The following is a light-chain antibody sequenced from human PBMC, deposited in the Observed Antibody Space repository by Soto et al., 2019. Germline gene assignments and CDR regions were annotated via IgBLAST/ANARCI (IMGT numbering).Light chain of an antibody. Sequence: VLTQSPATLSLSPVERATLSCRASQSVSSSLAWYQQKPGQAPRLLIYDTSKRATGVPARFSGSGSGTDFTLTISRLEPEDCAVYYCQQYGTSPRTFGQGTKVEIK. CDR1: QSVSSS. V-gene: IGKV3-11*01. CDR3: QQYGTSPRT. J-gene: IGKJ1*01. CDR2: DTS.